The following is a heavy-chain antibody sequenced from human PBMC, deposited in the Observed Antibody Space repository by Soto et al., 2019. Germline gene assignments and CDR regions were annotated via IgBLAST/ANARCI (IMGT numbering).Heavy chain of an antibody. CDR3: ATDSRIPYFDY. J-gene: IGHJ4*02. Sequence: GGSVKVSRKGSGGTLSSYTISWVRQAPGQGLEWMGRIIPILGIANYAQKFQGRVTITADKSTSTAYMELSSLRSEDTAVYYCATDSRIPYFDYWGQGTLVTVSS. CDR1: GGTLSSYT. D-gene: IGHD2-2*01. CDR2: IIPILGIA. V-gene: IGHV1-69*04.